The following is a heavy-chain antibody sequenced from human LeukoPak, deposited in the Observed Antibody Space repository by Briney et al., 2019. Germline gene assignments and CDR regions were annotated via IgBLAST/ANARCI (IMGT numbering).Heavy chain of an antibody. D-gene: IGHD3-22*01. J-gene: IGHJ4*02. CDR3: ARGEGITMIVVADY. CDR1: GFTFSSYS. Sequence: PGGSLRLSCAASGFTFSSYSMNWVRQAPGKGLEWVSSISSSSSYIYYADSVKGRFTISRDNAKNSLYLQMNSLRAEDTAVYYCARGEGITMIVVADYWGQGTLVTVSS. V-gene: IGHV3-21*01. CDR2: ISSSSSYI.